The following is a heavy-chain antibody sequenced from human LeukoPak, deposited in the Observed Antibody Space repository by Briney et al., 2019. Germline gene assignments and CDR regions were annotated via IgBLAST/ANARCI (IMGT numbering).Heavy chain of an antibody. V-gene: IGHV1-2*02. CDR1: GYTFTGYY. CDR3: ARASAAGTGLYYYYYMDA. J-gene: IGHJ6*03. D-gene: IGHD6-13*01. CDR2: INPNSGGT. Sequence: ASVKVSCKASGYTFTGYYMHWVRQAPGQGLEWMGWINPNSGGTNYAQKFQGRVTMTRDTSISTAYMELSRLRSDDTAVYYCARASAAGTGLYYYYYMDAWGKGTTVTVSS.